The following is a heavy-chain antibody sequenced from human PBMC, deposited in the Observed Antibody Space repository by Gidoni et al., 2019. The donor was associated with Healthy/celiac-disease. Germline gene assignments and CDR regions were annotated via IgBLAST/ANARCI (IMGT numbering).Heavy chain of an antibody. D-gene: IGHD5-18*01. CDR3: ARAGGYSFAYVDV. V-gene: IGHV4-34*01. CDR2: IKHSGST. J-gene: IGHJ6*03. CDR1: GGSFSGYY. Sequence: QVQLQQWGAGPLKPSETLSHTCAVYGGSFSGYYWGWIRQAPGKGLEWIGEIKHSGSTNDNPSLKSRVTISVDTSKNQFSLKLSSVTAADTAVYYCARAGGYSFAYVDVWGKGTTGTVSS.